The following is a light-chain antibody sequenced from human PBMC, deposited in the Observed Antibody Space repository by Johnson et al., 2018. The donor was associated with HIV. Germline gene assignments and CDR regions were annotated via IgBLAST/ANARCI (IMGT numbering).Light chain of an antibody. J-gene: IGLJ1*01. V-gene: IGLV1-51*01. Sequence: VLTQPPSVSAAPGQKVTISCSGSSSNIGNNYVSWYQQVPGTAPKLLIYDNNKRPSGIPDRFSGSKSGTSATLGITGLQTGDEADYYCGTWDSSLSAYVFGTGTKVTVL. CDR2: DNN. CDR1: SSNIGNNY. CDR3: GTWDSSLSAYV.